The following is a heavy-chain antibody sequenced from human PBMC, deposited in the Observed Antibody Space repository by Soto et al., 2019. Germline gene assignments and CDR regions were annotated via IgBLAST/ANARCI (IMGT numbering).Heavy chain of an antibody. CDR3: AKGVPGIAVAGTGYFQH. CDR2: IRGDGGGT. D-gene: IGHD6-19*01. CDR1: GFIFIDYA. V-gene: IGHV3-23*01. J-gene: IGHJ1*01. Sequence: GGSLRLSCVASGFIFIDYAMTWVRQVPGKGLESVSGIRGDGGGTYYADSVKGRFTISRDNSKNTLYLQMNSLRAEDTAVYYCAKGVPGIAVAGTGYFQHWGQGTLVTSPQ.